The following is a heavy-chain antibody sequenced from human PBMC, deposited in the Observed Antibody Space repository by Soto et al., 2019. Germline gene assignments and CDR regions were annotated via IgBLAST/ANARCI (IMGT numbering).Heavy chain of an antibody. J-gene: IGHJ4*02. CDR3: ASISSSDYVSFDY. CDR2: IYHSGNT. Sequence: PXETLSLTCTVSGVSISSYYWSWIRQAPGKGLEWIGYIYHSGNTNYNPSLKSRVTISVDTSKNQFSLKLSSVTAADTAVYYCASISSSDYVSFDYWGQGTLVTVSS. CDR1: GVSISSYY. V-gene: IGHV4-59*01. D-gene: IGHD6-6*01.